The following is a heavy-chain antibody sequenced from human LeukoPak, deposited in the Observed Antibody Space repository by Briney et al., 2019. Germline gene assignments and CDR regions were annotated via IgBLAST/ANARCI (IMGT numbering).Heavy chain of an antibody. D-gene: IGHD6-13*01. J-gene: IGHJ4*02. CDR2: ISGSGGST. CDR1: GFTFSSYG. V-gene: IGHV3-23*01. Sequence: GGTLRLSCAASGFTFSSYGMSWVRQAPGKGLEWVSAISGSGGSTYYADSVKGRFTISRDNAKNSLYLQMNSLRAEDTAVYYCARAGGYCDYWGQGTLVTVSS. CDR3: ARAGGYCDY.